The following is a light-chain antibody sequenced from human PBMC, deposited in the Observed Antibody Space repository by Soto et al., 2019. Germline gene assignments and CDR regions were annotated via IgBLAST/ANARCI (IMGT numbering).Light chain of an antibody. J-gene: IGKJ5*01. Sequence: ENLLTQSPCTLSLSPGERATLSCRASQTVSSTYLAWYQQKPGQAPRLLIYGASSRATGIPERFSGTVSGTDFTLTISRLEPEDFELYYCQQYGSSPITFGQGTRLEIK. V-gene: IGKV3-20*01. CDR2: GAS. CDR3: QQYGSSPIT. CDR1: QTVSSTY.